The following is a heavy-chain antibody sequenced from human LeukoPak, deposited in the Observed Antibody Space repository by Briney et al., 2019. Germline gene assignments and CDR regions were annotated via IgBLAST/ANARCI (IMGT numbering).Heavy chain of an antibody. D-gene: IGHD5-24*01. V-gene: IGHV3-23*01. CDR1: GFNFRSNV. Sequence: GGSLRLSCAASGFNFRSNVMSWVRQAPGKGLQWVSSISASGDDTPYADAVKGRFTISRDNSKNTLYLRMNSLRAEDTAIYYCARPNGYNNCYFHYWGQGTLVTVSS. CDR2: ISASGDDT. J-gene: IGHJ4*02. CDR3: ARPNGYNNCYFHY.